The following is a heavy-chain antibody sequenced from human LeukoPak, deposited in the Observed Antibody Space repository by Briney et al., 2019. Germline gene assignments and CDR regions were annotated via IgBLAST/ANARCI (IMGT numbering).Heavy chain of an antibody. CDR2: IIPILGIA. D-gene: IGHD2-15*01. V-gene: IGHV1-69*04. CDR3: ARAPLTYCSGGSCYSRSNYYYGMDV. J-gene: IGHJ6*02. CDR1: GGTFSSYA. Sequence: SVKVSCKASGGTFSSYAISWVRQAPGQGLEWMGRIIPILGIANYAQKFQGRVTITADKSTSTAYMELSSPRSEDTAVYYCARAPLTYCSGGSCYSRSNYYYGMDVWGQGTTVTVSS.